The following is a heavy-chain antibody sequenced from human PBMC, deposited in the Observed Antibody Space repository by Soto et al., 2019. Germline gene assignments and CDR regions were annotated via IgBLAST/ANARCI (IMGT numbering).Heavy chain of an antibody. V-gene: IGHV3-13*05. J-gene: IGHJ4*02. Sequence: GGSLRLSCEASGFTFRNYDMHWVRQGTGKGLEWVSGISAAGDPDYADSVKGRFTISRDNAKNSLFLQMNSLRAEDTAVYYCATPPVDVVVVPAAIGGQGTLVTVSS. CDR2: ISAAGDP. CDR1: GFTFRNYD. D-gene: IGHD2-2*02. CDR3: ATPPVDVVVVPAAI.